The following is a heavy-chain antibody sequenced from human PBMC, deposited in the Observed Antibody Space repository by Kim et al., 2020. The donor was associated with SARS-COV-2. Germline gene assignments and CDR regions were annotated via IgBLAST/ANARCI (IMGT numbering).Heavy chain of an antibody. CDR3: AGSPAAGGSY. D-gene: IGHD6-13*01. CDR2: IGISGSPI. Sequence: GGSLRLSCAASGFTFTSFAMIWVRQAPGKGLEWVSYIGISGSPIYYTDSVKGRFTISRDNTKHSLYLQMNSLRAEDTAVYYCAGSPAAGGSYWGQGALVTASP. J-gene: IGHJ4*02. V-gene: IGHV3-48*03. CDR1: GFTFTSFA.